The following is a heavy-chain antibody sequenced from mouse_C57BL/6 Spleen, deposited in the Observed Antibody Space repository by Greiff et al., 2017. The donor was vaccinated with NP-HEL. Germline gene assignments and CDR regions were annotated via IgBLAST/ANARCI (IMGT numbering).Heavy chain of an antibody. D-gene: IGHD2-2*01. CDR1: GYTFTSYW. CDR3: ARIYGYDGAWFAY. CDR2: INPSNGGT. Sequence: QVQLQQSGTELVKPGASVKLSCKASGYTFTSYWMHWVKQRPGQGLEWIGNINPSNGGTNYNEKFKSKATLTVDKSSSTAYMQLSSLTSGDSAVYYCARIYGYDGAWFAYWGQGTLVTVSA. V-gene: IGHV1-53*01. J-gene: IGHJ3*01.